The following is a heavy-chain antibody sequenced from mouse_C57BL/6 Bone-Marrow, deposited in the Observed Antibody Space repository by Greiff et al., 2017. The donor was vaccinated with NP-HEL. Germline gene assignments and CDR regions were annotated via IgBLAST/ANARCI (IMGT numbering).Heavy chain of an antibody. Sequence: EVQLQQSGTVLARPGASVKMSCKTSGYTFTSYWMHWVKQRPGQGLEWIGAIYPGNSDTSYNQKFKGKAKLTAVTSASTAYMELSSLTNEDSAVYYCTMDYYGSSPRDYWGQGTTLTVSS. CDR3: TMDYYGSSPRDY. CDR1: GYTFTSYW. D-gene: IGHD1-1*01. J-gene: IGHJ2*01. CDR2: IYPGNSDT. V-gene: IGHV1-5*01.